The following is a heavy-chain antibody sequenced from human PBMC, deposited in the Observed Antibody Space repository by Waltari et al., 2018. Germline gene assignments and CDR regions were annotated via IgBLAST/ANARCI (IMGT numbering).Heavy chain of an antibody. D-gene: IGHD5-12*01. Sequence: EVQLVESGGGLVQPGGSLRLSCAASGFTFSSYWMSWVRQAPGKGLEWVANIKQDGREKYYVDSVKGRFTISRDNAKNSLYLQMNSLRAEDTAVYYCARDKGSGGYDLDYWGQGTLVTVSS. J-gene: IGHJ4*02. CDR3: ARDKGSGGYDLDY. V-gene: IGHV3-7*01. CDR2: IKQDGREK. CDR1: GFTFSSYW.